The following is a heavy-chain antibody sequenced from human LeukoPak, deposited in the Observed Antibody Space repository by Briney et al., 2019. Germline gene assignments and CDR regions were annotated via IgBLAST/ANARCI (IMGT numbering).Heavy chain of an antibody. CDR2: IRYDGTNK. J-gene: IGHJ4*02. Sequence: GGSLRLSCAASGFTFSNYGMHWVRQAPGKGLEWVAFIRYDGTNKYSADSVKGRFTISRDNTKNTLYLQMNSLRAEDTAVYYCAKDKIWGEDYFDYWGQGTLVTVSS. D-gene: IGHD3-16*01. CDR3: AKDKIWGEDYFDY. CDR1: GFTFSNYG. V-gene: IGHV3-30*02.